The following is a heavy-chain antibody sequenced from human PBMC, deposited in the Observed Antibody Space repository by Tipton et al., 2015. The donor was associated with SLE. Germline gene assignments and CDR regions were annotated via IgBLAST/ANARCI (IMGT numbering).Heavy chain of an antibody. J-gene: IGHJ3*02. CDR1: GGSFSGYY. V-gene: IGHV4-34*01. CDR2: INHSGST. D-gene: IGHD4-23*01. Sequence: LRLSCAVYGGSFSGYYWSWIRQPPGKGLEWIGEINHSGSTNYNPSLKSRVTISVDTSKNQFSLKLSSVTAADTAVYYCARAGSGMVVTRGGIDAFDIWGQGTMVTVSS. CDR3: ARAGSGMVVTRGGIDAFDI.